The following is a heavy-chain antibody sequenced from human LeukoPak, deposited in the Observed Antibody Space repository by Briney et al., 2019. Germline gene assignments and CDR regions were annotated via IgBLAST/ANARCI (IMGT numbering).Heavy chain of an antibody. D-gene: IGHD1-26*01. J-gene: IGHJ4*02. V-gene: IGHV4-61*01. CDR3: ARRRRVGATTFDY. CDR2: IYYNGST. Sequence: SGTLSLTCTVSGGSVSSGSYYWSWLRQPPGKGLEWIGYIYYNGSTNYNPSLKSRVTISVDTYKNQFSLKLSSVTAADTAVYYCARRRRVGATTFDYWGQGTLVTVSS. CDR1: GGSVSSGSYY.